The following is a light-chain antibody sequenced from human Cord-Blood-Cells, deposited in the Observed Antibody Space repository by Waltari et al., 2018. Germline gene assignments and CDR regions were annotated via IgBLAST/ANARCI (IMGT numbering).Light chain of an antibody. CDR3: QQRLT. J-gene: IGKJ4*01. CDR1: QSVSSY. V-gene: IGKV3-11*01. Sequence: EIVLTQSPATLSLSPGERATLSCRASQSVSSYLAWYQQKPGQAPRLLIYDASNRATGIPARFSGSVSGTDFTLTISSLEPEDFAVYYCQQRLTFGGGTKVEIK. CDR2: DAS.